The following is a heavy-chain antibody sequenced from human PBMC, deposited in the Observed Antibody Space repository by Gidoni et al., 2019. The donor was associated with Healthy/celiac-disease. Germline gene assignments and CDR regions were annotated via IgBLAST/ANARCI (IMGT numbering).Heavy chain of an antibody. D-gene: IGHD3-10*01. Sequence: QVQLQESGQGLVKPSQTLSLTCTVSGGSISSGSYYWSWIRQPAGKGLEWIGRIYTSGSTNYNPSLKSRVTISVDTSKNQFSLKLSSVTAADTAVYYCARASRYGSELGDDYWGQGTLVTVSS. CDR1: GGSISSGSYY. V-gene: IGHV4-61*02. J-gene: IGHJ4*02. CDR2: IYTSGST. CDR3: ARASRYGSELGDDY.